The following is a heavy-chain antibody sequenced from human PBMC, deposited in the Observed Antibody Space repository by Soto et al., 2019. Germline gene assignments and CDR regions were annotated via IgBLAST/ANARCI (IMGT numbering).Heavy chain of an antibody. CDR3: ASGYDILTGYPRGDYYGMDA. Sequence: SETLSLTCTVSGGSISSSSYYWGWIRQPPGKGLEWIGSIYYSGSTYYNPSLKSRVTISVDTSKNQFSLKLSSVTAADTAVYYCASGYDILTGYPRGDYYGMDAWGQGTTVTVSS. CDR2: IYYSGST. V-gene: IGHV4-39*01. D-gene: IGHD3-9*01. CDR1: GGSISSSSYY. J-gene: IGHJ6*02.